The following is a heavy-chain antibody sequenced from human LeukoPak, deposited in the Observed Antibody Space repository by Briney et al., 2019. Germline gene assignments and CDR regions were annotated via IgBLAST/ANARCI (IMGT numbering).Heavy chain of an antibody. Sequence: ASQTLSLTCTVSGGSISSGSYYWSWIRQPAGKGLEWIGRIYTSGSTNYNPSLKSRVTISVDTSKNQFSLKLSSVTAADTAVYYCARELLGWNDDLVWFDPWGQGTLVTVSS. J-gene: IGHJ5*02. D-gene: IGHD1-1*01. CDR1: GGSISSGSYY. V-gene: IGHV4-61*02. CDR2: IYTSGST. CDR3: ARELLGWNDDLVWFDP.